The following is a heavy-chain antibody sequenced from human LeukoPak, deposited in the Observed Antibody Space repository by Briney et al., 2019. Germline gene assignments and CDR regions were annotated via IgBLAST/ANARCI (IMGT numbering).Heavy chain of an antibody. J-gene: IGHJ4*02. CDR1: GFSVTSTY. D-gene: IGHD1-26*01. CDR2: IYISAGT. CDR3: ARARSGTHGLFDD. V-gene: IGHV3-53*01. Sequence: TGGSLRLSCAVSGFSVTSTYMNWVRQAPGKGLEWVSTIYISAGTHYADSVKGRFIVSRDNSKNTVYLQMNSLRAEDTAVYYCARARSGTHGLFDDWGQGTLVTVSS.